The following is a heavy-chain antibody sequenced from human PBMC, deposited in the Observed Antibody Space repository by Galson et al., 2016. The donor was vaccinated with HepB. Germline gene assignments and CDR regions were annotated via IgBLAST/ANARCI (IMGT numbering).Heavy chain of an antibody. Sequence: SETLSLTCTVSGDSIISSSYYWGWIRQSPGKGLEWIGTIHYSGNTYYNPSLKSRTTISVDTSKNHFSLKVNSVTVADTALYYCARHYEPSSNYESYFEYWGQGTLVTVSS. J-gene: IGHJ4*02. D-gene: IGHD3-22*01. V-gene: IGHV4-39*01. CDR3: ARHYEPSSNYESYFEY. CDR1: GDSIISSSYY. CDR2: IHYSGNT.